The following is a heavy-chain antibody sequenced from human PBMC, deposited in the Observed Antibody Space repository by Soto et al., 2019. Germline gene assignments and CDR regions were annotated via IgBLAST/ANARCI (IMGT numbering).Heavy chain of an antibody. CDR3: AGGTTVTTPYYYYYGMDV. CDR1: GGTFSSYA. Sequence: QVQLVQSGAEVKKPGSSVKVSCKASGGTFSSYAISWVGQAPGQGLEGRGGIIPIFGTANYAQKFQGRVTITADESTSTAYMELSSLRSEDTAVYYCAGGTTVTTPYYYYYGMDVWGQGTTVTVSS. V-gene: IGHV1-69*01. D-gene: IGHD4-17*01. J-gene: IGHJ6*02. CDR2: IIPIFGTA.